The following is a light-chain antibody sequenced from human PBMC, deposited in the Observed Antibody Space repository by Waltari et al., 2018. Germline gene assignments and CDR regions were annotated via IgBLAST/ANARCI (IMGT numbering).Light chain of an antibody. CDR3: SSYTSSGVV. J-gene: IGLJ2*01. Sequence: QSALTQPASVSGSPGQAIIISCTGTGSDVGGYDYVSWYQQYPGKAPRLIIYDVYNLPSGGSNRFSGSKSDNTASLTIFGLQAEDESVYYCSSYTSSGVVFGGGTKLTVL. CDR1: GSDVGGYDY. CDR2: DVY. V-gene: IGLV2-14*01.